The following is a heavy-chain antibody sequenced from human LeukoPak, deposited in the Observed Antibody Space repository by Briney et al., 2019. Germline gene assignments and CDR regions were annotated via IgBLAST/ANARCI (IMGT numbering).Heavy chain of an antibody. CDR1: GLPFSSYA. V-gene: IGHV3-23*01. Sequence: GGPLRLSCEPSGLPFSSYAMSWVRQAPGKGLEWVSAISGSGGSTYYADSVKGRFTISRDNSKNTLYLQMNSLRAEDTAVYYCAKDSVLLWFGELLPTLDYWGQGTLVTVSS. CDR2: ISGSGGST. J-gene: IGHJ4*02. D-gene: IGHD3-10*01. CDR3: AKDSVLLWFGELLPTLDY.